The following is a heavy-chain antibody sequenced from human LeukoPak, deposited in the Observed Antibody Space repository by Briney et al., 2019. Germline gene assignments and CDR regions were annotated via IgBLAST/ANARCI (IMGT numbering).Heavy chain of an antibody. Sequence: ASVKVSCKVSGYTLTELSMHWVRQAPGKGLEWMGGFDPEDGETIYAQKFQGRVTMTEDTSTDTAYMELSSLRSEDTAVYYCATALGCSSTSCTLYNWFDPWGQGTLVTVSS. V-gene: IGHV1-24*01. CDR2: FDPEDGET. J-gene: IGHJ5*02. D-gene: IGHD2-2*01. CDR3: ATALGCSSTSCTLYNWFDP. CDR1: GYTLTELS.